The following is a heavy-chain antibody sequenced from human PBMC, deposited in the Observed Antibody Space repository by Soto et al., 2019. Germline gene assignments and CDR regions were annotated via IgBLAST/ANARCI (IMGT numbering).Heavy chain of an antibody. CDR3: ARDRGEPRNWFDP. CDR1: GFTVSDYY. Sequence: GGSLRLSCAASGFTVSDYYMSWIRQAPGKGLEWVSYISSSSSYTNYADSVKGRFTISRDNAKNSLYLQMNSLRAENTAVYYCARDRGEPRNWFDPWGQGTLVTVSS. V-gene: IGHV3-11*06. CDR2: ISSSSSYT. J-gene: IGHJ5*02. D-gene: IGHD3-10*01.